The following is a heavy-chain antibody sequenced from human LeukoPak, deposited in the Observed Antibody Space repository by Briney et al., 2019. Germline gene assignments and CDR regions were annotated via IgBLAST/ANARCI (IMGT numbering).Heavy chain of an antibody. V-gene: IGHV6-1*01. D-gene: IGHD1-26*01. CDR1: GDSDSSKSAS. CDR3: ARGTGSLDY. J-gene: IGHJ4*02. CDR2: TYSRSKWFN. Sequence: SQTLSLTCAISGDSDSSKSASWNWIRQSPSRGLEWLGRTYSRSKWFNDYAVSVKSRITINPDTSKNQFSLHLTSVTPDDTAVYYCARGTGSLDYWGQGTLVTVSS.